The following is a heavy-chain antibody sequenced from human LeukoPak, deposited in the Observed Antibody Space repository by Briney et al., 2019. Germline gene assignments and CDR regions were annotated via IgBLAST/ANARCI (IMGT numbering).Heavy chain of an antibody. CDR1: GYTFTGYY. CDR2: INPNSGGT. J-gene: IGHJ5*02. Sequence: GASVKVSCKASGYTFTGYYMHWVRQAPGQGLEWMGWINPNSGGTNYAQKFQGRVTMTRDTSISTAYMELSRLRSDDTAVYYCARGATRQGANWFDPWGQGTLVTVSS. D-gene: IGHD4/OR15-4a*01. CDR3: ARGATRQGANWFDP. V-gene: IGHV1-2*02.